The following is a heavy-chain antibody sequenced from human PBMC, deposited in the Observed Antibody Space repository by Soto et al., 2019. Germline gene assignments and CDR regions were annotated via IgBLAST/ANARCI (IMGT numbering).Heavy chain of an antibody. CDR3: ARQADVVVPAAIGYYYGMDV. J-gene: IGHJ6*02. D-gene: IGHD2-2*02. V-gene: IGHV5-51*01. Sequence: GASVKVSCKASGYTFTSYWIGWVRQMPGKGLEWMGIIYPGDSDTRYSPSFQGQVTISADKSISTAYLQWSSLKASDTAMYYCARQADVVVPAAIGYYYGMDVWGQVTTVTVSS. CDR1: GYTFTSYW. CDR2: IYPGDSDT.